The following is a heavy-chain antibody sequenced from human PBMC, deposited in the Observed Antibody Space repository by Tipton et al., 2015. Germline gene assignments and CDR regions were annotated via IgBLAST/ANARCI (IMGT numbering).Heavy chain of an antibody. CDR2: ISYDGSHK. D-gene: IGHD5-12*01. CDR1: GFTFSSYG. J-gene: IGHJ6*02. Sequence: SLRLSCVVSGFTFSSYGMHWVRQAPGKGLEWVTFISYDGSHKYFADSVKGRFTISRDNSKNTLYLLMNSLRADDTAVYFCAKEIVPTILNYYYGLDVWGQGTTVTVSS. V-gene: IGHV3-30*18. CDR3: AKEIVPTILNYYYGLDV.